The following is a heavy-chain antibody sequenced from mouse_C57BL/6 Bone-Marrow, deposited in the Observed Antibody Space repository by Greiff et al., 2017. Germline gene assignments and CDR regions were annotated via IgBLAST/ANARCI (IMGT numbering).Heavy chain of an antibody. CDR3: ARAGSFYFDY. CDR1: GYAFSSSW. J-gene: IGHJ2*01. V-gene: IGHV1-82*01. CDR2: IYPGDGDT. Sequence: VHLVESGPELVKPGASVKISCKASGYAFSSSWMNWVKQRPGKGLEWIGRIYPGDGDTNYTGKFKGKATLTADKSSSTAYMQLSSLTSEDSAVYFCARAGSFYFDYWGQGTTRTVSS. D-gene: IGHD1-1*01.